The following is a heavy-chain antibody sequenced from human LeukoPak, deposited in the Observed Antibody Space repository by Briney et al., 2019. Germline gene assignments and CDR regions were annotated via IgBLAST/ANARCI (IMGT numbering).Heavy chain of an antibody. CDR2: ISWNSGSI. V-gene: IGHV3-9*01. Sequence: PGGSLRLSCAASGFTFDDYATHWVRQAPGKGLEWVSGISWNSGSIGYADSVKGRFTISRDNAKNSLYLQMNSLRAEDTALYYCARALSSSWYAFRSNWFDPWGQGTLVSVSS. J-gene: IGHJ5*02. CDR1: GFTFDDYA. CDR3: ARALSSSWYAFRSNWFDP. D-gene: IGHD6-13*01.